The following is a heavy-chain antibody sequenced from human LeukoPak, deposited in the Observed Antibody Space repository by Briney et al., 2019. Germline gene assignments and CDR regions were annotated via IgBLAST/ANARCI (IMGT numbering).Heavy chain of an antibody. Sequence: PGGSLRLSCAASGFTFDDYAMHWVRQAPGKGLEWVSLISGDGGSTYYADSVKGRFTISRDNSKNSLYLQVTSLSTEHTALYYCAKDLITMVRGVIGNWGQGTLVTVSS. D-gene: IGHD3-10*01. V-gene: IGHV3-43*02. CDR1: GFTFDDYA. J-gene: IGHJ4*02. CDR2: ISGDGGST. CDR3: AKDLITMVRGVIGN.